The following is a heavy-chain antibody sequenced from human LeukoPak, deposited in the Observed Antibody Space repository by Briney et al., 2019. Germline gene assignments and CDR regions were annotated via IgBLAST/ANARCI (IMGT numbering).Heavy chain of an antibody. Sequence: RGSLRLSCAASGFTFSSYGMHWVRQAPGKGLEWVAVIWYDGSNKYYADSVKGRFTISRDNSKNTLYLQMNSLRAEDTAVYYCARVAGGLHYYFDYWGQGTLVTVSS. J-gene: IGHJ4*02. CDR1: GFTFSSYG. D-gene: IGHD3-16*01. CDR2: IWYDGSNK. CDR3: ARVAGGLHYYFDY. V-gene: IGHV3-33*01.